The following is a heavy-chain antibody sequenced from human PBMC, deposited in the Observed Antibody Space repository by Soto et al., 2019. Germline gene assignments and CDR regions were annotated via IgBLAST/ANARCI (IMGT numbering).Heavy chain of an antibody. CDR1: GYTFTSYY. CDR3: ARGWDDILTGYYNRGNNWFDP. Sequence: ASVKVSCKASGYTFTSYYMHWVRQAPGQGLEWMGIINPSGGSTSYAQKFQGRVTMTRDTSTSTVYMELSSLRSEDTAVYYCARGWDDILTGYYNRGNNWFDPWGQGTLVTVSS. CDR2: INPSGGST. J-gene: IGHJ5*02. D-gene: IGHD3-9*01. V-gene: IGHV1-46*01.